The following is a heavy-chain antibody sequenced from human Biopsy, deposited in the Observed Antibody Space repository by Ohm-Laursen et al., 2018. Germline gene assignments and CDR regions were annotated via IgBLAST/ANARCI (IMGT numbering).Heavy chain of an antibody. CDR3: STGGGDFYYSGMDV. CDR1: GFTFGDAW. Sequence: SLRLSCAAFGFTFGDAWMSWIRQAPGKGLEWVGRIKSKFDGETTDYAAPVKGRFIISRDDSKSTLFLQMNSLKVEDTGVYFCSTGGGDFYYSGMDVWGQGTTVTVSS. D-gene: IGHD3-16*01. CDR2: IKSKFDGETT. J-gene: IGHJ6*02. V-gene: IGHV3-15*01.